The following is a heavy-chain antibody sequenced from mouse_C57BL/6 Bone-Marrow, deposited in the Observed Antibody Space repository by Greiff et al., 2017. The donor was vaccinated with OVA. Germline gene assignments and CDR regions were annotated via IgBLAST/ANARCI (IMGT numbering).Heavy chain of an antibody. CDR1: GYTFTSYD. J-gene: IGHJ1*03. V-gene: IGHV1-85*01. Sequence: QVQLQQSGPELVKPGASVKLSCKASGYTFTSYDINWVKQRPGQGLEWIGWIYPRDGSTKYNEKFKGKATLTVDTSSSTAYMELHSLTSEDSAVYFCARGSIYLYWYFDVWGTGTTVTVSS. CDR3: ARGSIYLYWYFDV. CDR2: IYPRDGST. D-gene: IGHD1-1*01.